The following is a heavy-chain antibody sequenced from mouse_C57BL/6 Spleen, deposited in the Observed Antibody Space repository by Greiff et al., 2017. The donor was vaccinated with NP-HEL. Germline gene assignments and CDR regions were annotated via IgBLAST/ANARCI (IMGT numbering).Heavy chain of an antibody. D-gene: IGHD1-1*01. V-gene: IGHV1-80*01. CDR3: ARGDITTVVPFAY. CDR2: IYPGDGDT. J-gene: IGHJ3*01. CDR1: GYAFSSYW. Sequence: VQLQQSGAELVKPGASVKISCKASGYAFSSYWMNWVKQRPGKGLEWIGQIYPGDGDTNYNGKFKGKATLTADKSSSTAYMQLSSLTSEDSAVYFCARGDITTVVPFAYWGQGTLVTVSA.